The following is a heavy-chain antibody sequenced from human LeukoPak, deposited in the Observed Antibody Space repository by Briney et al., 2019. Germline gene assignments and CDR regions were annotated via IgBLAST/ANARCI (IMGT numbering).Heavy chain of an antibody. D-gene: IGHD2-21*01. CDR1: GGSISNTNYY. J-gene: IGHJ6*03. CDR3: ARVAVVVDSYYYYYYMDV. Sequence: EPSETLSLTCTVSGGSISNTNYYWAWIRQPPGRGLEWIGSIYYTGTTFDNPSLKSRVTISVDTSKNQFSLKLSSVTAADTAVYYCARVAVVVDSYYYYYYMDVWGKGTTVTVSS. V-gene: IGHV4-39*07. CDR2: IYYTGTT.